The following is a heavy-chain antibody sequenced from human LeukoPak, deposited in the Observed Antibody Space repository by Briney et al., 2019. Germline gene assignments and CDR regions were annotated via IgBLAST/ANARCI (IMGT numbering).Heavy chain of an antibody. CDR2: IKSKTDGGTT. CDR3: TTYTVGPTTSHSDY. V-gene: IGHV3-15*01. D-gene: IGHD1-26*01. Sequence: PGGSLRLSCAASGFTFSSYAMSWVRQAPGKGLEWLGRIKSKTDGGTTDYAAPVKGRFTISRDDSKNTLYLQMNSLKTEDTAVYYCTTYTVGPTTSHSDYWGQGILVTVSS. J-gene: IGHJ4*02. CDR1: GFTFSSYA.